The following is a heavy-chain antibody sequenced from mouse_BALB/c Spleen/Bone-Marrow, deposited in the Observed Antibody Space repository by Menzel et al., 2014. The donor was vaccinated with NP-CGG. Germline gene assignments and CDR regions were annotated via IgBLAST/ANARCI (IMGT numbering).Heavy chain of an antibody. CDR1: GYSFTSYY. J-gene: IGHJ4*01. CDR2: IYPGNVNT. CDR3: ARGGMITENYAMDY. V-gene: IGHV1S56*01. Sequence: QVQLQQSGPELVKPGASVRISCKASGYSFTSYYIHWVKQRPGQGLEWIGWIYPGNVNTKYNEKFKGKATLTADKSSSTAYMQLSSLTSEDSAVYFCARGGMITENYAMDYRGQGTSVTVSS. D-gene: IGHD2-4*01.